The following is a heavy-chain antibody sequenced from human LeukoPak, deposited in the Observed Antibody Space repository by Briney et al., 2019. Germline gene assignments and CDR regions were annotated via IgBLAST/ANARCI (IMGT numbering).Heavy chain of an antibody. CDR3: ARGYSSSLYYYYGMDV. CDR2: ISSSGSTI. CDR1: GFTFSSYE. Sequence: GGSLRLSCAASGFTFSSYEMNWVRQAPGKGLEWVSYISSSGSTIYYADSVKGRFTISRDNAKNSLYLQTNSLRAEDTAVYYCARGYSSSLYYYYGMDVWGKGTTVTVSS. D-gene: IGHD6-13*01. V-gene: IGHV3-48*03. J-gene: IGHJ6*04.